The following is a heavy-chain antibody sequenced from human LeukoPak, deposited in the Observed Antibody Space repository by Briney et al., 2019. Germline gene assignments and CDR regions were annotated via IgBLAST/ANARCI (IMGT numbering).Heavy chain of an antibody. CDR3: TTLSYAAAPT. J-gene: IGHJ5*02. CDR2: VRNETDGGTT. D-gene: IGHD2-2*01. CDR1: GFTFSNAW. Sequence: PGGSLRLSCAASGFTFSNAWMSWVRQAPGKGLEWVSRVRNETDGGTTDYAAPVQGRFTISRDDSKNTLYLQMNSLETDDTAVYYCTTLSYAAAPTWGQGTLVTVSS. V-gene: IGHV3-15*01.